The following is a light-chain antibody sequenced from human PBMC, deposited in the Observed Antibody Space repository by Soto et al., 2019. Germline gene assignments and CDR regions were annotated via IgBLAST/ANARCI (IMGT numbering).Light chain of an antibody. CDR2: DVS. CDR3: QQYENRRT. Sequence: DILMTQSPATLSSTPGDRATLTCRASQSISSCLAWYQQKPGKAPKLLIYDVSNMASGIPARFSGSGSGTDFTLTISNLQPDDCATYYCQQYENRRTFGRGTRVEIK. V-gene: IGKV3-11*01. J-gene: IGKJ1*01. CDR1: QSISSC.